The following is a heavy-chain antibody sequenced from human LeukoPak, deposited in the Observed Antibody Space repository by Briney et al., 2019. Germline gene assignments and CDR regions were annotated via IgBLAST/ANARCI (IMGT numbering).Heavy chain of an antibody. CDR2: IYTSGST. CDR1: GGSISSGSYY. Sequence: PSETLSLTCTVSGGSISSGSYYWSWIRQPAGKGLEWIGRIYTSGSTNYNPSLKSRVTISVDTSKNQFSPKLSSVTAADTAVYYCARGSEITIFPDYWGQGTLVTVSS. CDR3: ARGSEITIFPDY. D-gene: IGHD3-9*01. V-gene: IGHV4-61*02. J-gene: IGHJ4*02.